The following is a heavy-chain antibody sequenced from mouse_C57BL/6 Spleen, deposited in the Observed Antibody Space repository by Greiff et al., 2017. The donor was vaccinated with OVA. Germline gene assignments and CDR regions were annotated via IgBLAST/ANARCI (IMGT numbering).Heavy chain of an antibody. D-gene: IGHD2-1*01. CDR3: ARDYYGYGYGDV. Sequence: QVQLKESGPELVKPGASVKISCKASGYAFSSSWMNWVKQRPGKGLEWIGRIYPGDGDTNYNGKFKGKATLTADKSSSTAYMQLSSLTSEDSAVDVCARDYYGYGYGDVWGTGTTVTVSA. CDR1: GYAFSSSW. V-gene: IGHV1-82*01. CDR2: IYPGDGDT. J-gene: IGHJ1*03.